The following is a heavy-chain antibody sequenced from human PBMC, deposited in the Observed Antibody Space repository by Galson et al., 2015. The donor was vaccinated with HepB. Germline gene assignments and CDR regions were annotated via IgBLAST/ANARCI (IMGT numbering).Heavy chain of an antibody. CDR2: INTNTGNP. CDR3: ARDRILWFGDPNYGSGYYYHGMDV. V-gene: IGHV7-4-1*02. Sequence: SVKVSCKASGYTFTSYAMNWVRQAPGQGLEWMGWINTNTGNPTYAQGFTGRFVFSLDTSVSTAYLQISSLKAEDTAVYYCARDRILWFGDPNYGSGYYYHGMDVWGQGTTVTVSS. J-gene: IGHJ6*02. CDR1: GYTFTSYA. D-gene: IGHD3-10*01.